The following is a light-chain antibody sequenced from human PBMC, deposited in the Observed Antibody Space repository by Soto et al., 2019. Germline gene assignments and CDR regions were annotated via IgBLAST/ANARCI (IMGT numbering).Light chain of an antibody. V-gene: IGLV1-44*01. CDR1: SPNIGSKT. CDR3: SAWDDSLNGVV. J-gene: IGLJ2*01. CDR2: SNN. Sequence: QSVLTQPTSASGTPGQRVTISCSGSSPNIGSKTVKWYQQLPGTAPKLLIYSNNQRPSGVPDRFSGSKSGTSASLAISGLQSDDEADYYCSAWDDSLNGVVFGGGTQLTVL.